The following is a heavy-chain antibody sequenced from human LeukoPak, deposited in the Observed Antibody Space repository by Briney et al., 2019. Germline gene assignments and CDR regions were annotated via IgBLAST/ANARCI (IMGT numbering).Heavy chain of an antibody. CDR2: IYPGESDT. Sequence: GESLKISCKGSGYSFTSYWIGWVRQMPGKGLEWMGIIYPGESDTRYSPSFQGQVTISADKSISTAYLQWSRLNASDTAMYYCARPGRIVGATGGVDYWGQGTLVTVSS. D-gene: IGHD1-26*01. CDR3: ARPGRIVGATGGVDY. CDR1: GYSFTSYW. V-gene: IGHV5-51*01. J-gene: IGHJ4*02.